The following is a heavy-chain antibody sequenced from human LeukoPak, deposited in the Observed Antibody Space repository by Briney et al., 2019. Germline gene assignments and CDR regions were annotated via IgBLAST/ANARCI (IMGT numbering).Heavy chain of an antibody. CDR2: ISSSSYI. CDR1: GFTFSSYS. CDR3: ARDHCSRWCYYYYMDD. Sequence: GGSLRLSCAASGFTFSSYSMNWVRQAPGKWLEWVSSISSSSYIYYADSVKGRFTISRDNAKNSLYLQMNSLRAEDTAVYYCARDHCSRWCYYYYMDDWGKGTTVTVS. V-gene: IGHV3-21*01. J-gene: IGHJ6*03. D-gene: IGHD6-13*01.